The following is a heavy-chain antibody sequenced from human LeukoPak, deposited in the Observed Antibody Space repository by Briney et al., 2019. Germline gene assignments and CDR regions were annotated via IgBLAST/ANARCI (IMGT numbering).Heavy chain of an antibody. CDR1: GFTFSSYW. Sequence: PGGSLRLSCAASGFTFSSYWMSRVRQAPGKGLVWVSRINTDVSGTTNADSVKGRFTISRDNAKNTLYLQMNSLRAEDTAIYYCARVGQHLAYMDVWGKGTTVTVSS. CDR3: ARVGQHLAYMDV. V-gene: IGHV3-74*01. J-gene: IGHJ6*03. CDR2: INTDVSGT. D-gene: IGHD6-13*01.